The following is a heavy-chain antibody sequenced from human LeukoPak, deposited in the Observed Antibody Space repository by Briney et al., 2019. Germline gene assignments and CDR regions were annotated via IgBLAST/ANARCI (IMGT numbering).Heavy chain of an antibody. D-gene: IGHD3-3*01. V-gene: IGHV3-11*01. CDR2: ISSSGSTI. CDR3: ARDREYGFLEWLFRGAYGMDV. Sequence: PGRSLRLSCAASGFTFSDYYMSWIRQAPGKGLEWVSYISSSGSTIYYADSVKGRFTISRDNAKNSLYLQMNSLRAEDTAVYYCARDREYGFLEWLFRGAYGMDVWGQGTTVTVSS. CDR1: GFTFSDYY. J-gene: IGHJ6*02.